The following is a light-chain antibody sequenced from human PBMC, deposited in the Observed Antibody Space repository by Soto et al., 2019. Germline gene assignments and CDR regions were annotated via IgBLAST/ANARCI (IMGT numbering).Light chain of an antibody. V-gene: IGKV1-27*01. CDR2: AAS. Sequence: DIQMTQSPTSLSASVGDRVTITCRASQDIRKFVAWYQQKPGKAPKLLSEAASTLQSGVPSRFRGSAAWTDVTLTIHSHQPVVVATYACRKYTSVPVFGPGTKVEI. J-gene: IGKJ3*01. CDR3: RKYTSVPV. CDR1: QDIRKF.